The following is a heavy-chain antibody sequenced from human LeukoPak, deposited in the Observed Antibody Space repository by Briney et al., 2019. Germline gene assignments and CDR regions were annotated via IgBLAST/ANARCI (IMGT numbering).Heavy chain of an antibody. CDR2: IKQDGSEK. D-gene: IGHD6-13*01. Sequence: GRSLRLSCAASGFTFSSYWMSWVRLAPGKGLEWVANIKQDGSEKYYVDSVKGRFTISRDNAKNSLYLQMNSLRAEDTAVYYCARGAAAGGALYYFDYWGQGTLVTVSS. J-gene: IGHJ4*02. CDR3: ARGAAAGGALYYFDY. V-gene: IGHV3-7*05. CDR1: GFTFSSYW.